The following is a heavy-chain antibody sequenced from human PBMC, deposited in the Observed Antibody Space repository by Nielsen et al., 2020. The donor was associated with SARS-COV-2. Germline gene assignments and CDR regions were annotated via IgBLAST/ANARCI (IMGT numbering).Heavy chain of an antibody. J-gene: IGHJ6*02. CDR3: AKDLTGYCSSTNCYNYYYYGMDV. Sequence: GESLKISCAASGFPFSNSALHWVRQAPGKGLEWVAVISYDGGTTYYADSVKGRCTISRDNSKNTLYLQMNSLRAEDTAVYYCAKDLTGYCSSTNCYNYYYYGMDVWGQGTTVTVSS. D-gene: IGHD2-2*02. CDR2: ISYDGGTT. V-gene: IGHV3-30-3*01. CDR1: GFPFSNSA.